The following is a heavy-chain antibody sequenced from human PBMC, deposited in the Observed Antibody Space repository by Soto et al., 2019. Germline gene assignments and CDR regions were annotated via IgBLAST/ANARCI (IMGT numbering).Heavy chain of an antibody. V-gene: IGHV4-30-4*02. J-gene: IGHJ5*02. Sequence: SETLSLTCTVSGGSISSGDYYWSWIRQPPGKGLEWIGYIYYSGSTYYNPSLKSRVTISVDTSKNQFSLKLSSVTAADTAVYYCARVYSGYELWFDPWGQGTLVTVSS. CDR2: IYYSGST. D-gene: IGHD5-12*01. CDR3: ARVYSGYELWFDP. CDR1: GGSISSGDYY.